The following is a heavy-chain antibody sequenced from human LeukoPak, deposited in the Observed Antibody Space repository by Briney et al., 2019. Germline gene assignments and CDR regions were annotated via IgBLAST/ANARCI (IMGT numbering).Heavy chain of an antibody. D-gene: IGHD3-22*01. CDR3: ARDYYDSRGEAFDI. V-gene: IGHV4-59*11. CDR2: IFYVGST. CDR1: GDSIGSHY. J-gene: IGHJ3*02. Sequence: SETLSLTCTVSGDSIGSHYWSWIRQPPGKGLEWIGYIFYVGSTNYNPSLKSRVTISVGTSKNQFSLKLNSVTAADTAVYYCARDYYDSRGEAFDIWGQGTMVTVS.